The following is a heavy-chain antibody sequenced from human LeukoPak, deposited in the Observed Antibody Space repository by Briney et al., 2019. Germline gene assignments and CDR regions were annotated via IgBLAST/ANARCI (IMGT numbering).Heavy chain of an antibody. CDR2: IWYDGSNR. D-gene: IGHD6-13*01. J-gene: IGHJ3*02. CDR3: VRRGAGDTFDI. CDR1: GFFFNTYG. V-gene: IGHV3-33*01. Sequence: PGGSLRLSCATSGFFFNTYGMHWVRQAPGKGLEWVAVIWYDGSNREYVDSVKGRFTISRDNSKNTLYLQLNRLRAEDTAVYYCVRRGAGDTFDIWGQGTMVTVSS.